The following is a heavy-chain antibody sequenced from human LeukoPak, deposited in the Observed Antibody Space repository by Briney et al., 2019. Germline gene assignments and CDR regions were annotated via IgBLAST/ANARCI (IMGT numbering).Heavy chain of an antibody. V-gene: IGHV3-30*18. J-gene: IGHJ4*02. CDR2: ISYDGSNK. CDR1: GFTFSSYG. Sequence: GGSLRLSCAASGFTFSSYGMHWVRQAPGKGLEWVAVISYDGSNKYYADSVKGRFTISRDNSKNTLYLQMNSLRAEDTAVYYCAKSPRSIVGATFDYWGQGTLVTVSS. CDR3: AKSPRSIVGATFDY. D-gene: IGHD1-26*01.